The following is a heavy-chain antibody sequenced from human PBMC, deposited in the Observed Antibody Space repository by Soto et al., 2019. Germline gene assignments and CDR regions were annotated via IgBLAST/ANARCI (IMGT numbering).Heavy chain of an antibody. Sequence: SETLSLTCTVSGDSISTDYWSWIRQSPGKGLEWIGFIYYGGSTNYNPSLESRLTISTDTSNNQVSLKLTSVTAADTAVYYCARDFWSGYGYFDFWGQGTQVTVSS. CDR1: GDSISTDY. CDR3: ARDFWSGYGYFDF. CDR2: IYYGGST. V-gene: IGHV4-59*12. J-gene: IGHJ4*02. D-gene: IGHD3-3*01.